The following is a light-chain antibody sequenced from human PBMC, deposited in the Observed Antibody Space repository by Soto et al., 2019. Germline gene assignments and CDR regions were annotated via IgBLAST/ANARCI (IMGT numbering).Light chain of an antibody. V-gene: IGLV2-23*03. CDR1: SSDVGSYNL. CDR2: EGS. Sequence: QSALTQPASVSGSPGQSITISCTGTSSDVGSYNLVSWYQQHPGKAPKLMIYEGSKRPSGVSNRFSGSKSGNTASLTISGLQAEDEADYYCCSYAGSSTFLYVFGTGTKGTVL. J-gene: IGLJ1*01. CDR3: CSYAGSSTFLYV.